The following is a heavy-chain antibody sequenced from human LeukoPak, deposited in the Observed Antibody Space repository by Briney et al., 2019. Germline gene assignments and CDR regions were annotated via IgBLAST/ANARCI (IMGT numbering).Heavy chain of an antibody. CDR3: ARGADWFDP. Sequence: SETLSLTCTVSGGSISSYYWSWIRQPPGKGLEWIGYIYYSGGTNYNHSPTTLVTISVDTSKNQFSLELSSVTAADTAVYYCARGADWFDPWGQGTLVTVSS. J-gene: IGHJ5*02. CDR2: IYYSGGT. CDR1: GGSISSYY. D-gene: IGHD6-19*01. V-gene: IGHV4-59*01.